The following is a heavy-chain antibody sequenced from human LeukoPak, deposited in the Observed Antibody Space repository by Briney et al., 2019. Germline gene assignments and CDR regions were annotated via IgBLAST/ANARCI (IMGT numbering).Heavy chain of an antibody. CDR2: INHSGST. Sequence: SETLSLTYAVYGGSFSGYYWSWIRQPPGKGLEWIGEINHSGSTNYNPSLKSRVTISVDTSKNQFSLKLSSVTAADTAVYYCARALYYDFWSGYPSFDYWGQGTLVTVSS. V-gene: IGHV4-34*01. CDR1: GGSFSGYY. D-gene: IGHD3-3*01. J-gene: IGHJ4*02. CDR3: ARALYYDFWSGYPSFDY.